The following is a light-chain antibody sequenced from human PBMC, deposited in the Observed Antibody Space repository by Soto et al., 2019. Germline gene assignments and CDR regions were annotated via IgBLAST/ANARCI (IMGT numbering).Light chain of an antibody. CDR1: QSVASSY. CDR3: QQYGSSSYT. Sequence: EIVLTQSPGTLSLSPGEGATLSCRASQSVASSYLAWYQQKPGQAPRLLIYGASNRAIGIPDRFSGGGSGTDFTLTISRLEPEDSAVYYCQQYGSSSYTFGQGTKLEIK. J-gene: IGKJ2*01. V-gene: IGKV3-20*01. CDR2: GAS.